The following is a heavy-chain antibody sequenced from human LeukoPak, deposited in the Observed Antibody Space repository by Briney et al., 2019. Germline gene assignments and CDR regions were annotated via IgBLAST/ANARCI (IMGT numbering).Heavy chain of an antibody. CDR1: GFTVSSNY. J-gene: IGHJ4*02. CDR3: AKDLQWLALYYFDY. CDR2: IYSGGST. D-gene: IGHD6-19*01. Sequence: GGSLRLSCAASGFTVSSNYMSWVRQAPGKGLDWVSIIYSGGSTYYTDSVKGRFTISRDSSKNTLYLQMNSLRAEDTAVYYCAKDLQWLALYYFDYWGQGTLVTVSS. V-gene: IGHV3-53*05.